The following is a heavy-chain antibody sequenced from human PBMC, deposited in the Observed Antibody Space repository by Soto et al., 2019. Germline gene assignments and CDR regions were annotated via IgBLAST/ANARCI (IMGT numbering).Heavy chain of an antibody. J-gene: IGHJ4*02. V-gene: IGHV3-33*01. CDR1: GFTFSRYG. D-gene: IGHD6-19*01. CDR3: ATSLRSGWYIPFDY. CDR2: IWYDGSKK. Sequence: GGSLRLSCAASGFTFSRYGIHWVRQAPGKGLEWVAVIWYDGSKKFYGDSMKGRFTISRDNSKNTLYLQMNSLRAEDTAVYYCATSLRSGWYIPFDYWGQGTLVTVSS.